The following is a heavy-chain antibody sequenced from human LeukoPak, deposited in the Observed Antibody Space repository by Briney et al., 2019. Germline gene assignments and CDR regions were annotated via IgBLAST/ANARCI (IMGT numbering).Heavy chain of an antibody. CDR2: INAGNGNT. J-gene: IGHJ4*02. V-gene: IGHV1-3*01. Sequence: APVKVSCKASGYTFTSYAMHWVRQAPGQRLEWMGWINAGNGNTKYSQKFQGRVTITRDTSASTAYMELSSLRSEDTAVYYCARGDHCSSTSCYGRYYFDYWGQGTLVTVSS. CDR3: ARGDHCSSTSCYGRYYFDY. CDR1: GYTFTSYA. D-gene: IGHD2-2*01.